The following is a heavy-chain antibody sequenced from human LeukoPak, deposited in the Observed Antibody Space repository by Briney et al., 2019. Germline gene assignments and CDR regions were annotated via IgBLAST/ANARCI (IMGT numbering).Heavy chain of an antibody. Sequence: GASVKVSCKASGYTFTSYAMHWVRQAPGQRLEWMGWINAGNGNTKYSQEFQGRVTITRDTSASTAYMELGSLRSEDMAVYYCARGLVSYDRSFGAFDIWGQGTMVTVSS. V-gene: IGHV1-3*03. CDR3: ARGLVSYDRSFGAFDI. J-gene: IGHJ3*02. D-gene: IGHD3-22*01. CDR2: INAGNGNT. CDR1: GYTFTSYA.